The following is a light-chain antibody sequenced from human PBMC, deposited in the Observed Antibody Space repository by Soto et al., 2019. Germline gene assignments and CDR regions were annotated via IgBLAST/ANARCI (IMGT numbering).Light chain of an antibody. V-gene: IGKV3-11*01. J-gene: IGKJ5*01. Sequence: EIVLTQSPATLSFSPGERATLSCRASQSVSSYLAWYQQKPGQAPRLLIYDASNRATGIPARFSGSGSGTDFPPTLRRLEPEDFAVYYCQQRSNWPITFGQGTRLEIK. CDR2: DAS. CDR3: QQRSNWPIT. CDR1: QSVSSY.